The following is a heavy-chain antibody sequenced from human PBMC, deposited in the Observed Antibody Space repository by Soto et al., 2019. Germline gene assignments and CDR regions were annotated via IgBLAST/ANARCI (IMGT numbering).Heavy chain of an antibody. CDR1: GASINILY. Sequence: SETLSLTCTVSGASINILYWSWIRQAPGKRLEWIGTIHYTGSTNYNPSLKSRATMSIDTSRNQFSLLLSSVTAADTAVYYCARGTLTSYFDYWGQGTLVTVSS. CDR2: IHYTGST. J-gene: IGHJ4*02. V-gene: IGHV4-59*01. CDR3: ARGTLTSYFDY.